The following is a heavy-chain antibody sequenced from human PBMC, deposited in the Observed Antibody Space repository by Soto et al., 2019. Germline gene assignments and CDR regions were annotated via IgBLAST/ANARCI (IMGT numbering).Heavy chain of an antibody. CDR3: AREGGSYYDSRYFDL. V-gene: IGHV4-59*01. D-gene: IGHD1-26*01. CDR2: IYYSGST. J-gene: IGHJ2*01. CDR1: GGSISSYY. Sequence: QVQLQESGPGLVKPSETLSLTCTVSGGSISSYYWSWIRQPPGKGLERIGYIYYSGSTKYNPSLKSRVTISVDTSKNQFSLKLTSVTAADTAVYYCAREGGSYYDSRYFDLWGRGTLVTVSS.